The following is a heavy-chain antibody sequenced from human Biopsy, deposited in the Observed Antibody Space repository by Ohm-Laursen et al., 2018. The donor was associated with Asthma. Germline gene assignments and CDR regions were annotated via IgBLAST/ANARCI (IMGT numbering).Heavy chain of an antibody. D-gene: IGHD5-12*01. Sequence: SDTLSLTCTVSGASIRGSGSYWAWIRQAPGKGPEWIGTTHYSGSTFYKPSLRTRVTMSLDTSTNQFSLMLRSVTATDTAVYYCASPVNRAFGGYEWAAVFDYWGQGILVTVSS. CDR1: GASIRGSGSY. CDR3: ASPVNRAFGGYEWAAVFDY. J-gene: IGHJ4*02. CDR2: THYSGST. V-gene: IGHV4-39*01.